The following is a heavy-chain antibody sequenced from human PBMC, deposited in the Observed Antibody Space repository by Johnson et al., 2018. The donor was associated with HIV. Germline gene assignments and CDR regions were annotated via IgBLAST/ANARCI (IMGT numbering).Heavy chain of an antibody. D-gene: IGHD1/OR15-1a*01. Sequence: VQLVESGGGLVQPGGSLRLSCVASGFTFSTYWMSWVRQAPGKGLEWVANINQDGSEKSYVDSVKGRFTISRDNAKNSLYLQISSLRAEDTAVYFCVRDFRSVGTTDASDSWGQGTMITVSS. V-gene: IGHV3-7*01. J-gene: IGHJ3*02. CDR2: INQDGSEK. CDR1: GFTFSTYW. CDR3: VRDFRSVGTTDASDS.